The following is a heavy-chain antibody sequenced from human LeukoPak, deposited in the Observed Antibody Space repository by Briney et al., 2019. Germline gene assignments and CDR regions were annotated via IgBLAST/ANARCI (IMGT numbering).Heavy chain of an antibody. J-gene: IGHJ4*02. CDR3: ARAAGVAGKHGVDY. CDR1: GGSISSGGYS. Sequence: PSQTLSLTCAVSGGSISSGGYSWSWIRQPPGKGLEWIGYIYHSGSTYYNPSLKSRVTISVDRSKNQFSLKLSSVTAADTAVYYCARAAGVAGKHGVDYWGQGTLVTVSS. D-gene: IGHD6-19*01. V-gene: IGHV4-30-2*01. CDR2: IYHSGST.